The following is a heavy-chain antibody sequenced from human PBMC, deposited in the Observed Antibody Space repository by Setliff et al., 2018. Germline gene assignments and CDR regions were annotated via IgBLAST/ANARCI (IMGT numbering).Heavy chain of an antibody. D-gene: IGHD3-3*01. CDR3: ARDLSGRSDY. Sequence: AGGSLRLSCAVSGLRFSDAWVSWVRQAPGKGLEWVAGVIQVGSGVYADSVKGRFTISRDNSKNTLYLQMNSLRAEDTAVYYCARDLSGRSDYWGQGTLVTVSS. J-gene: IGHJ4*02. V-gene: IGHV3-53*01. CDR2: VIQVGSG. CDR1: GLRFSDAW.